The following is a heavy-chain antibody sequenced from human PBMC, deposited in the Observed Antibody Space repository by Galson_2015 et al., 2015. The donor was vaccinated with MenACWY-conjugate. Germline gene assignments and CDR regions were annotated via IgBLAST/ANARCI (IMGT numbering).Heavy chain of an antibody. V-gene: IGHV3-21*01. Sequence: SLRLSCAASGFTFSSYRMNWVRQAPGKGLEWVSSISSSSSYIYYADSVKGRFTISRDNAKNSLYLQMNSLRAEDTAVYYCARDASYYYYTDVWGKGTTVTVSS. J-gene: IGHJ6*03. CDR2: ISSSSSYI. CDR1: GFTFSSYR. CDR3: ARDASYYYYTDV.